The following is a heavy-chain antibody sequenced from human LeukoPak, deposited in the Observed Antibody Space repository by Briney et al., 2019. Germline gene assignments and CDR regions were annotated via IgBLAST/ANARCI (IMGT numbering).Heavy chain of an antibody. CDR1: GGSFSGYY. D-gene: IGHD3-22*01. CDR3: ARRFSYYYDSSGSLNWFDP. J-gene: IGHJ5*02. Sequence: PSGTLSLTCAVYGGSFSGYYWSWIRQPPGKGLEWIGEINHSGSTNYNPSLKSRVTISVDTSKNQFSLKLSSVTAADTAVYYCARRFSYYYDSSGSLNWFDPWGQGTLVTVSS. V-gene: IGHV4-34*01. CDR2: INHSGST.